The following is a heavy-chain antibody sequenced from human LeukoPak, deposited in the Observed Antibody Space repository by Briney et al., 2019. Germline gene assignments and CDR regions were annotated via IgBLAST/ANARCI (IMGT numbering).Heavy chain of an antibody. V-gene: IGHV1-18*01. CDR2: ISAYNGNT. Sequence: ASVKDSCKASGYTFTSYGISWVRQAPGQGLEWMGWISAYNGNTNYAQKLQGRVTMTTDTSTSTAYMELRSLRSDDTAVYYCARLRTLLAAAGKLYYYGMDVWGQGTTVTVSS. CDR1: GYTFTSYG. D-gene: IGHD6-13*01. CDR3: ARLRTLLAAAGKLYYYGMDV. J-gene: IGHJ6*02.